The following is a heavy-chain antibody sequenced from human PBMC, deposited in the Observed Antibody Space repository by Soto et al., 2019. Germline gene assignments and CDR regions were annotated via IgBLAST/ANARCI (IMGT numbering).Heavy chain of an antibody. D-gene: IGHD6-6*01. CDR1: GYTFTSYG. CDR2: ISAYNGNT. Sequence: QVQLVQSGAEVKKPGASVKVSCKASGYTFTSYGISWVRQAPGQGLEWMGWISAYNGNTNYAQKLQGRITMTTDTPTSTAYMELRSLRSDDTAVYYCAGPYSSSSGSERAFDIWGQGTMVTVSS. CDR3: AGPYSSSSGSERAFDI. V-gene: IGHV1-18*04. J-gene: IGHJ3*02.